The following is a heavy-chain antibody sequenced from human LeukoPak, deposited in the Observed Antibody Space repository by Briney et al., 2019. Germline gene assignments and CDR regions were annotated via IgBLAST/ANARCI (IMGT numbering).Heavy chain of an antibody. CDR1: GFTLSCYW. V-gene: IGHV3-7*01. D-gene: IGHD6-13*01. Sequence: PGGSLTLPCTASGFTLSCYWMTCVRQAPGQGLNLAANKKRDGHEKDYMDSVKGRFTITRDNAKNSLYLQMNSLRAEDTAVYYCAKGGYSSSYFWNDWGQGTLVTVSP. J-gene: IGHJ4*02. CDR3: AKGGYSSSYFWND. CDR2: KKRDGHEK.